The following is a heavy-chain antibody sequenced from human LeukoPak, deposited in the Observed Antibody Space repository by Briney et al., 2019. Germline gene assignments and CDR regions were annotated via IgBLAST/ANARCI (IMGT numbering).Heavy chain of an antibody. D-gene: IGHD6-19*01. Sequence: GRSLRLSCAASGFTFSSYAMHWVRQAPGKGLEWVAVISYDGSNKYYADSVKGRFTISRDNSKNTLYLQMNSLRAEDTAVYYCARDPLTSSGWDWNPFDYWGQGTLVTVSS. CDR2: ISYDGSNK. V-gene: IGHV3-30-3*01. CDR1: GFTFSSYA. CDR3: ARDPLTSSGWDWNPFDY. J-gene: IGHJ4*02.